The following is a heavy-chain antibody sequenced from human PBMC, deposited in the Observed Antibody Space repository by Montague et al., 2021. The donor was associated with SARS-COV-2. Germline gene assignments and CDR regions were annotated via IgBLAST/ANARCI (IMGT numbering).Heavy chain of an antibody. CDR2: INHSGST. J-gene: IGHJ6*02. CDR1: GGSLSGYY. CDR3: ARGRRRYNWRDETSYYYGMGV. D-gene: IGHD1-1*01. Sequence: SETLSLTCAVYGGSLSGYYWSWIRQPPGKGLEWIGEINHSGSTNYNPSLKSRVTISLDTSKNQFSLKLSSVTAADTAVYYCARGRRRYNWRDETSYYYGMGVMYRRTTVTGSS. V-gene: IGHV4-34*01.